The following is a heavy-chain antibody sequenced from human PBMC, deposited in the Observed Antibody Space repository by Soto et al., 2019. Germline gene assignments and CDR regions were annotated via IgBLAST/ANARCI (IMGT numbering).Heavy chain of an antibody. V-gene: IGHV4-59*08. D-gene: IGHD6-6*01. CDR2: IYYSGST. Sequence: SETLSLTCTVSGGSISSYYWSWIRQPPGKGLEWIGYIYYSGSTNYNPSLKSRVTISVDTSKNQFSLKLSSVTAADTAVYYCARDSSYWGYYYYMDVWGKGTTVTVSS. CDR1: GGSISSYY. CDR3: ARDSSYWGYYYYMDV. J-gene: IGHJ6*03.